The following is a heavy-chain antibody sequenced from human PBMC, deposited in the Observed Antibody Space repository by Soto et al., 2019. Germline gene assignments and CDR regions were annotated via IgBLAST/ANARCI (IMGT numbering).Heavy chain of an antibody. CDR1: VGTFSSYA. V-gene: IGHV1-69*01. Sequence: QVQLVQSGAEVKKPGSSVKVSCKASVGTFSSYAISWVRQAPGQGLEWMGGIIPIFGTANYAQKFQGRVTITADSSTSTAYMELSSLRSEVTVVNYCVRDPASVVVVPAAMDHADDAFDIWGQGTMVTVSS. D-gene: IGHD2-2*01. CDR3: VRDPASVVVVPAAMDHADDAFDI. CDR2: IIPIFGTA. J-gene: IGHJ3*02.